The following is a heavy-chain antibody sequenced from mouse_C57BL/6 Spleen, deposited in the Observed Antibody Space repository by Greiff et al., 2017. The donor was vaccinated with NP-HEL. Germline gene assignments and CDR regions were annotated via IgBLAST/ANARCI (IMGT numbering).Heavy chain of an antibody. CDR1: GYTFTSYD. CDR3: ARRITTVDWYFDV. V-gene: IGHV1-85*01. D-gene: IGHD1-1*01. CDR2: IYPRDGST. Sequence: QVQLKESGPELVKPGASVKLSCKASGYTFTSYDINWVKQRPGQGLEWIGWIYPRDGSTKYNEKFKGKATLTVDTSSSTAYMELHSLTSEDSAVYFCARRITTVDWYFDVWGTGTTVTVSS. J-gene: IGHJ1*03.